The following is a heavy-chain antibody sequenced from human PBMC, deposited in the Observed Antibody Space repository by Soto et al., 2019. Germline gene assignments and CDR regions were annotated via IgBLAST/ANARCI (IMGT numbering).Heavy chain of an antibody. D-gene: IGHD2-15*01. CDR2: ISSTSSAI. Sequence: DVQLVESGGGLVQPGGSLTLSCAASGFTFGSYSMNWVRQAPGKGLEWVSYISSTSSAIWYEDSLKGWFIISRDNAENSLYLQMHSLRAEDTAVYFCARGWGCSSGSCYFTSWGQGTLVTVSS. CDR3: ARGWGCSSGSCYFTS. CDR1: GFTFGSYS. J-gene: IGHJ5*02. V-gene: IGHV3-48*04.